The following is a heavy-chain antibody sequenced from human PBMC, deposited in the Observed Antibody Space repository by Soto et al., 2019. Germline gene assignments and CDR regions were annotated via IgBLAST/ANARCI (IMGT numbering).Heavy chain of an antibody. V-gene: IGHV1-8*01. CDR2: MNPNSGNT. J-gene: IGHJ5*02. D-gene: IGHD6-13*01. CDR1: GDTFTSYD. Sequence: GASVKVSCKASGDTFTSYDSNWVRQATGQGLEWMGWMNPNSGNTGYAQKFQGRVTMTRNTSISTAYMELSSLRSEDTAVYYCARYSSWHWFDPWGQGTLVTVSS. CDR3: ARYSSWHWFDP.